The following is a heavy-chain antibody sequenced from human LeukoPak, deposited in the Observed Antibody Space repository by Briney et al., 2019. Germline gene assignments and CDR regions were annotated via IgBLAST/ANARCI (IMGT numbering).Heavy chain of an antibody. CDR3: ARGSRDDYSNPPFDH. CDR2: ISSSSSYI. CDR1: GFTFSSYS. Sequence: GGSLRLSCAASGFTFSSYSMNWVRQAPGKGLEWVSSISSSSSYIYYADSVKGRFTISRDNAKNSLYLQMNSLRAEDTAVYYCARGSRDDYSNPPFDHWGQGTLVIVSS. J-gene: IGHJ4*02. D-gene: IGHD4-11*01. V-gene: IGHV3-21*01.